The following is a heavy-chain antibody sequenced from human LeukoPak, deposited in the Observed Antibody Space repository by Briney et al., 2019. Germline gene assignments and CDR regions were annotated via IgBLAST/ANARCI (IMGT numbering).Heavy chain of an antibody. CDR3: AKDRPTIFDY. V-gene: IGHV3-23*01. J-gene: IGHJ4*02. CDR1: GGSISSYY. D-gene: IGHD5-24*01. CDR2: ISGSGGST. Sequence: ETLSLTCTVSGGSISSYYWSWVRQAPGKGLEWVSAISGSGGSTYYADSVKGRFTISRDNSKNTLYLQMNSLRAEDTAVYYCAKDRPTIFDYWGQGTLVTVSS.